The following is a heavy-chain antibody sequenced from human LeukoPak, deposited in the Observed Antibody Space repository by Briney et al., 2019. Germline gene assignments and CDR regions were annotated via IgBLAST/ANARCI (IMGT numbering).Heavy chain of an antibody. J-gene: IGHJ4*02. V-gene: IGHV4-59*01. CDR3: ARARRYLDFDY. Sequence: KPSETLSPTCTVSGGSISSYYWSWIRQPPGKGLEWIGYIYYSGSTNYDPSLKSRVTISVDTSKNQFSLKLSSVTAADTAVYYCARARRYLDFDYWGQGTLVTVSS. CDR2: IYYSGST. CDR1: GGSISSYY. D-gene: IGHD3-9*01.